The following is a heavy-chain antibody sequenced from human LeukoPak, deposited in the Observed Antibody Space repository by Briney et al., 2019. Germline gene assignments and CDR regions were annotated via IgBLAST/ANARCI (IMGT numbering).Heavy chain of an antibody. Sequence: PGGSLRLSCAASGFTFSDYYMNWIRQAPGKGREWVSYISNGGSSIDYADSVKGRFSISRDDAKKSLYLQMNRLTAEDTAVYYCARPSKVGRFFDFWGQGTLLTVSS. CDR2: ISNGGSSI. V-gene: IGHV3-11*01. CDR1: GFTFSDYY. D-gene: IGHD1-26*01. J-gene: IGHJ4*02. CDR3: ARPSKVGRFFDF.